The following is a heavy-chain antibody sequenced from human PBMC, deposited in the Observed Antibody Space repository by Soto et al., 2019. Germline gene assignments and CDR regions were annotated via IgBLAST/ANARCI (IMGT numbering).Heavy chain of an antibody. Sequence: QVQLVQSGAEVKKPGSSVKVSCKASGGTFNTYTINWVRQAPGQGLEWMGRIIPLLDVTNNAQRFQGRVTITADKSTSTVYMELTSLTSQDTAVYYCARDSGTVGYDDSWGQGTLVTVSS. CDR1: GGTFNTYT. V-gene: IGHV1-69*08. CDR3: ARDSGTVGYDDS. J-gene: IGHJ4*02. CDR2: IIPLLDVT. D-gene: IGHD3-10*01.